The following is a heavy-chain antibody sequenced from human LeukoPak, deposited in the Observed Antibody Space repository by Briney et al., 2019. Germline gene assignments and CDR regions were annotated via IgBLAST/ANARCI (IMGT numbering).Heavy chain of an antibody. CDR1: GYTFTDYF. V-gene: IGHV1-69*05. Sequence: SVKVSCKASGYTFTDYFIHWVRQAPGQGPEWMGGIIPIFGTATYAQKFQGRVTITTDESTSTAYMELSSLRSEDTAVYYCAGLDVLTGYHYYYYYMDVWGKGTTVTVSS. CDR2: IIPIFGTA. CDR3: AGLDVLTGYHYYYYYMDV. J-gene: IGHJ6*03. D-gene: IGHD3-9*01.